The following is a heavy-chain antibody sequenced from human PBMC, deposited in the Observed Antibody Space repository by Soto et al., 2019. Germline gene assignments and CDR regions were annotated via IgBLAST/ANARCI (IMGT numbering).Heavy chain of an antibody. J-gene: IGHJ4*02. V-gene: IGHV1-18*01. D-gene: IGHD1-26*01. CDR3: ARPSSGSLRHYFDY. CDR2: SRPYSGNT. Sequence: QIQLVQSAGEVKKPGASVKVSCKASGYTFYIHGMSWVRQAPGQGLEWMGWSRPYSGNTNYAQKFQGRGTMTTDTSTSTAYMERRSLTSDYTAVYYCARPSSGSLRHYFDYWGKGTPVTVAS. CDR1: GYTFYIHG.